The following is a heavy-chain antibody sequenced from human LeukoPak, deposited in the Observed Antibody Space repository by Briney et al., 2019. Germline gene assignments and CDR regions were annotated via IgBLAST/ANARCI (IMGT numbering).Heavy chain of an antibody. CDR3: ARVGYYGSGSYTSGLNWFDP. CDR2: ISAYNGNT. D-gene: IGHD3-10*01. Sequence: GASVKVSCKASGYTFTSYGISWVRQAPGQGLEWMGWISAYNGNTNYAQKLQGRVTMTTDTSTSTAYMELRSLRSDDTAVYYCARVGYYGSGSYTSGLNWFDPWGQGTLVTVSS. CDR1: GYTFTSYG. V-gene: IGHV1-18*01. J-gene: IGHJ5*02.